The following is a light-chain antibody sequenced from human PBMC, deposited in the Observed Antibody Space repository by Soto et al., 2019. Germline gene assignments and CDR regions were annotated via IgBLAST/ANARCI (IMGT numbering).Light chain of an antibody. CDR1: QSVSSSY. Sequence: EIVLTQSPVTLSLSPGERATLSCRASQSVSSSYLAWYQQKPGQAPRLLIYGASSRATGIPDRFSGSGSGTDFTLTISRLEPEDFAVYYCQQYGSSPPTFGRGTKVDIK. CDR2: GAS. CDR3: QQYGSSPPT. V-gene: IGKV3-20*01. J-gene: IGKJ4*02.